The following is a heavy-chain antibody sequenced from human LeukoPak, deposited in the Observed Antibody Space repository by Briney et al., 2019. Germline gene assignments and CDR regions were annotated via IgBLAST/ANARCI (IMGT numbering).Heavy chain of an antibody. Sequence: LSLPCVPCLLRVTPFAISWVRQGAARGLEGVSSMKGTGETFYADSVKGRFTLSRDSSRNTVHLQLNNLRVEDTAIYYCARASWASTTDAVRWGQGTLVTVSS. CDR3: ARASWASTTDAVR. D-gene: IGHD1-14*01. V-gene: IGHV3-23*01. J-gene: IGHJ4*02. CDR2: MKGTGET. CDR1: LLRVTPFA.